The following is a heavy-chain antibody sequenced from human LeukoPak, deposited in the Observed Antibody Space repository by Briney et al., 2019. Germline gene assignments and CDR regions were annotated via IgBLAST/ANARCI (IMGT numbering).Heavy chain of an antibody. J-gene: IGHJ4*02. CDR3: ASDFTPSKYYDSSAYYDY. CDR2: INTDGSSI. Sequence: PGGSLRLSCAASGFTFSTYWMHWVRQAPGKGLVWVSRINTDGSSISYADSVKGRFTISRDNAKNTLYLQMNSLRAEDTAVYYCASDFTPSKYYDSSAYYDYWGQGTLVTVSS. V-gene: IGHV3-74*01. CDR1: GFTFSTYW. D-gene: IGHD3-22*01.